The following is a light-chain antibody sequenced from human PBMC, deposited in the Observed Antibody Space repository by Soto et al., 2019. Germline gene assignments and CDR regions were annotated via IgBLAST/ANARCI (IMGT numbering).Light chain of an antibody. CDR1: SGHSSYI. Sequence: QSVLTQSSSASASLGSSVKLTCTLSSGHSSYIIAWHQQQPGKAPRYLMKLEGSGSYNKGSGVPDRFSGSSSGADRYLTISNLQFEDEADYYCETWDFNTREFGGGTKLTVL. CDR2: LEGSGSY. V-gene: IGLV4-60*02. J-gene: IGLJ3*02. CDR3: ETWDFNTRE.